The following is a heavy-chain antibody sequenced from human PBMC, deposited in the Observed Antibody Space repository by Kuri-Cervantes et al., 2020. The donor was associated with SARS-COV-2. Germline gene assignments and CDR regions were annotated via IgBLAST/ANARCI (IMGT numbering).Heavy chain of an antibody. V-gene: IGHV4-38-2*02. D-gene: IGHD4-17*01. CDR2: IYYSGST. CDR1: GYSISSGYY. J-gene: IGHJ4*02. Sequence: GSLRLSCTVSGYSISSGYYWGWIRQPPGKGLEWIGSIYYSGSTNYNPSLKSRVTISVDTSKNQFSLKLSSVTAADTAVYYCANLHYGDYDYWGQGTLVTVSS. CDR3: ANLHYGDYDY.